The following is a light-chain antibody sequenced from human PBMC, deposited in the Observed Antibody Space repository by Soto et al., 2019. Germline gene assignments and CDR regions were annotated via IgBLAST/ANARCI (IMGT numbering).Light chain of an antibody. Sequence: EIVFTQSPGTLSLSPGERATLSCRASQSVSSSYLAWYQQKPGQAPRLLIYGASSRAAGIPDRFSGSRSGTDFTFTISRLEPEDFAVYYCQQYGSSPFTFGQGTRLEIK. CDR1: QSVSSSY. J-gene: IGKJ5*01. CDR2: GAS. CDR3: QQYGSSPFT. V-gene: IGKV3-20*01.